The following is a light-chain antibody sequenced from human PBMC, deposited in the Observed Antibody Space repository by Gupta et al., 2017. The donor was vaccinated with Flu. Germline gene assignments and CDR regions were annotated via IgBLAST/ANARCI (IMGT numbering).Light chain of an antibody. Sequence: KVTISCSGSSSNIVNNYVSWYQQFPGTAPKLLIYENNKRPSGIPDRFSGSKSGTSATLGITGLQTGDEADYYCGTWDNSLSGWVFGGGTKLTVL. CDR1: SSNIVNNY. V-gene: IGLV1-51*02. J-gene: IGLJ3*02. CDR3: GTWDNSLSGWV. CDR2: ENN.